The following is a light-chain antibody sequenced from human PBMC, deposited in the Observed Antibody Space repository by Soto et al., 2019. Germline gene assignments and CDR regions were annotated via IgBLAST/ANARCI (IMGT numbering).Light chain of an antibody. CDR3: QQSYRTPWT. J-gene: IGKJ1*01. CDR2: AAS. CDR1: QSISSY. V-gene: IGKV1-39*01. Sequence: DIQMTQSPSSLSAFVGDRVTITCRASQSISSYLNWYQQKPGKAPKLLIYAASSLQSGVPSRFSGSGSGTYFTLTISSLQPEDFATYYCQQSYRTPWTFGQGTKVEIK.